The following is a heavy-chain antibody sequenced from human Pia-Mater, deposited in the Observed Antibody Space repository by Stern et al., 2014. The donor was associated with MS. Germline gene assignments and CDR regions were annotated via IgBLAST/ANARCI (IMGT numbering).Heavy chain of an antibody. CDR2: IGPSSGAT. CDR3: ARQYSSYPDY. Sequence: QVQLVDSGAEVRKPGASVKVSCKASGYTFTGHYVHWVRQAPGQGLEWMGRIGPSSGATNFAQKFQGRVTLTRDTSISTAYMELSSLTSDDTAVYYCARQYSSYPDYWGQGTLVTVSS. V-gene: IGHV1-2*06. CDR1: GYTFTGHY. J-gene: IGHJ4*02. D-gene: IGHD4-11*01.